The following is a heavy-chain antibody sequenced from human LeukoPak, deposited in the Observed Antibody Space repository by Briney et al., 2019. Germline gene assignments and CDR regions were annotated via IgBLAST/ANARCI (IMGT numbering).Heavy chain of an antibody. CDR2: IKQDGSEK. Sequence: GGSLRLSCAASGFTFSSYWMSWVRQAPGKGLEWVANIKQDGSEKYYVDSVKGRFTISRDNSKNTLYLQMNSLRAEDTAVYYCARWKYSNYIYYFDYWGQGTLVTVSS. D-gene: IGHD4-11*01. J-gene: IGHJ4*02. CDR1: GFTFSSYW. V-gene: IGHV3-7*03. CDR3: ARWKYSNYIYYFDY.